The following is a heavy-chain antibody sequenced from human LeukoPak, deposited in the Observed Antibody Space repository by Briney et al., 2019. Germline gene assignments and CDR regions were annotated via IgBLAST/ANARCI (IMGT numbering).Heavy chain of an antibody. CDR3: ASGSYSPFEY. CDR2: ISSSGNTI. D-gene: IGHD1-26*01. J-gene: IGHJ4*02. V-gene: IGHV3-48*03. Sequence: GRSLRLSCAVSGVTFSSVEFNWVRQAPGKGLEWVSYISSSGNTIYYADSVKGRITISRDNAKNSLYLQMNSLRAEDTAVYYCASGSYSPFEYWGQGTLVTVSS. CDR1: GVTFSSVE.